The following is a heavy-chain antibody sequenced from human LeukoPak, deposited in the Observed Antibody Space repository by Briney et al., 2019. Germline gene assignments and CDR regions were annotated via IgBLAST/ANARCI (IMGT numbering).Heavy chain of an antibody. D-gene: IGHD6-13*01. CDR2: INPNSGGT. CDR1: GYTFTGYY. Sequence: ASVKVSCKASGYTFTGYYMHWVRQAPGQGLEWMGWINPNSGGTNYAQKFQGRVTLTRNTSISTAYMELSRLRSDETTVYYCAREDYISSCPDYWGQGTLVTVSS. V-gene: IGHV1-2*02. J-gene: IGHJ4*02. CDR3: AREDYISSCPDY.